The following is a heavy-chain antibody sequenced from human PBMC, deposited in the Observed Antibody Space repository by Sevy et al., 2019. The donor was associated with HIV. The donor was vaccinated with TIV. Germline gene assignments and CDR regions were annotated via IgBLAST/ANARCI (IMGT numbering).Heavy chain of an antibody. Sequence: GGSLRLSCAGSGFNFGTYAMTWVRQAPGKGLQWVSVISDSGGSTYYADSVQGRVTISRDNSKNTLHLHMNSLRVEDTATYYCARRPDFGVIIPTGVLDVWGQGTTVTVSS. D-gene: IGHD3-3*01. V-gene: IGHV3-23*01. CDR1: GFNFGTYA. CDR3: ARRPDFGVIIPTGVLDV. J-gene: IGHJ6*02. CDR2: ISDSGGST.